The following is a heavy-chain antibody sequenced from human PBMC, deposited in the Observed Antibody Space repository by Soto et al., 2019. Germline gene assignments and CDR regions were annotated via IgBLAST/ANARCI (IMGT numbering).Heavy chain of an antibody. V-gene: IGHV3-30*03. CDR3: ASESDYYDSSGSFDY. Sequence: GGSLRLSCAASGFTFSSYGMHWVRQAPGKGLEWVAVISYDGSNKYYADSVKGRFTISRDNSKNTLYLQMNSLRAEDTAVYYCASESDYYDSSGSFDYWGQGTLVTVSS. J-gene: IGHJ4*02. CDR1: GFTFSSYG. D-gene: IGHD3-22*01. CDR2: ISYDGSNK.